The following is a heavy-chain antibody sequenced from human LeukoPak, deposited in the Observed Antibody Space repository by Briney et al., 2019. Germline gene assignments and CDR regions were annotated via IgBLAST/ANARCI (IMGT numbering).Heavy chain of an antibody. V-gene: IGHV4-39*01. J-gene: IGHJ4*02. D-gene: IGHD3-10*02. CDR2: IYYSGST. CDR3: ATPRFGELFLNY. Sequence: SETLSLTCTVSGGSISSSSYYWGWIRQPPGKGLEWIGSIYYSGSTYYNPSLNSRVTISVDTSKNQFSLKLSSVTAADTAVYYCATPRFGELFLNYWGQGTLVTVSS. CDR1: GGSISSSSYY.